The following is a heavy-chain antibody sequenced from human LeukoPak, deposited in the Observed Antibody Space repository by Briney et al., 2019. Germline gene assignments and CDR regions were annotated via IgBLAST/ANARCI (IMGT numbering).Heavy chain of an antibody. CDR2: INPNSGGT. CDR1: GYIFTDYY. Sequence: GAPVKVSCKASGYIFTDYYMHWVRQAPGQELGWMGRINPNSGGTNYAQKFQGRVTMTRDTSISTAYMELSRLRSDDTAVYYCARAGVETGPPRKSGFDYWGQGTLVTVSS. V-gene: IGHV1/OR15-1*04. CDR3: ARAGVETGPPRKSGFDY. J-gene: IGHJ4*02. D-gene: IGHD2-21*02.